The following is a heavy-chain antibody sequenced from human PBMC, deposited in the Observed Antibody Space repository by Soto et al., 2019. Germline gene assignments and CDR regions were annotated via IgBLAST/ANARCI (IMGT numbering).Heavy chain of an antibody. CDR1: GFTFSSYN. CDR3: XGGGINYGDYRSMDV. V-gene: IGHV3-21*01. Sequence: EVQLVESGGGLVKPGGSLRLSCAASGFTFSSYNMNWVRQAPGKGLEWVSSLSSSSTYIYYADSVKGRFTISRDNAKNSLYLQMNSLRAEDTAVXYCXGGGINYGDYRSMDVWGKGTTVTVSS. D-gene: IGHD4-17*01. CDR2: LSSSSTYI. J-gene: IGHJ6*03.